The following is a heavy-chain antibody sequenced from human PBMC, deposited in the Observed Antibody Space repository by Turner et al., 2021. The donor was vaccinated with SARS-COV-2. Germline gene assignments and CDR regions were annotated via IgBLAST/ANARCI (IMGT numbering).Heavy chain of an antibody. CDR2: IYYSGST. J-gene: IGHJ4*02. V-gene: IGHV4-59*01. D-gene: IGHD3-22*01. Sequence: QVQLQESGPGLVKPSETLSLTCTVSGGSISSYYWSWIRQPPGKGLEWIGYIYYSGSTNYNPSLKSRVTISVDTSKNQFSLKLSSVTAADTAVYYWASYDYDSSGYHYAFDYWGQGTPVTVSS. CDR1: GGSISSYY. CDR3: ASYDYDSSGYHYAFDY.